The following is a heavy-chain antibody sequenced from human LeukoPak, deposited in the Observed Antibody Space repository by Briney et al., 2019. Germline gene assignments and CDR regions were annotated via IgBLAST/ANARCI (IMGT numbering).Heavy chain of an antibody. D-gene: IGHD2/OR15-2a*01. CDR1: GFTFSSYW. CDR3: AKDSTTLAEDFDY. J-gene: IGHJ4*02. Sequence: PGGSLRLSCAASGFTFSSYWMHWVRQAPGKGLEWVSTISDSGGSTYYADSVKGRFTISRDNSKNTLFLQMNSLRAEDTAVYYCAKDSTTLAEDFDYWGQGTLVTVSS. V-gene: IGHV3-23*01. CDR2: ISDSGGST.